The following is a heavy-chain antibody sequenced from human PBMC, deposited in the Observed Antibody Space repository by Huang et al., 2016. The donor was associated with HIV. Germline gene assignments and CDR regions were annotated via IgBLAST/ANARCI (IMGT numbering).Heavy chain of an antibody. J-gene: IGHJ3*01. CDR2: IHESGGT. CDR1: GGAITSHY. Sequence: QVQLQESGPGLVKPSETLSLICSVSGGAITSHYWSWIRQSPGKGLEWIGYIHESGGTKYNPARKSRVTMAVDPSKNQFSLRLTSVTAADTAVYFCARDAAYVRGPARPPRDSSDAWGRGTVVTVSS. CDR3: ARDAAYVRGPARPPRDSSDA. V-gene: IGHV4-59*11. D-gene: IGHD3-10*02.